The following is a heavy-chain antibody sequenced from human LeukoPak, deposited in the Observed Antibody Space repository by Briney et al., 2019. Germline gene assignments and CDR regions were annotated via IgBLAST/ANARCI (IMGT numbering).Heavy chain of an antibody. D-gene: IGHD2-21*02. CDR2: IYPEDGET. V-gene: IGHV1-24*01. Sequence: ASVTLSCKVSGYTLTELSMRWVRQAPGKGLEWVGCIYPEDGETIYAQKFLGRVTMTEDTSTDTAYMELSSLRSEDTAVYYCATDLRYCGGDCFGAFDIWGQGTMVTVSS. J-gene: IGHJ3*02. CDR1: GYTLTELS. CDR3: ATDLRYCGGDCFGAFDI.